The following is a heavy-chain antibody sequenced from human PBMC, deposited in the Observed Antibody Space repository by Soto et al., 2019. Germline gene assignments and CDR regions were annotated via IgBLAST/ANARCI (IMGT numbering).Heavy chain of an antibody. J-gene: IGHJ3*02. CDR1: GFSFSIYP. D-gene: IGHD2-15*01. CDR2: ISSSSSYI. V-gene: IGHV3-21*01. Sequence: GGSLRLSCAASGFSFSIYPMHWVRQAPGKGPEWVSSISSSSSYIYYADSVKGRFTISRDNAKNSLYLQMNSLRAEDTAVYYCAREGFCSGGSCYSGAFDIWGQGTMATVSS. CDR3: AREGFCSGGSCYSGAFDI.